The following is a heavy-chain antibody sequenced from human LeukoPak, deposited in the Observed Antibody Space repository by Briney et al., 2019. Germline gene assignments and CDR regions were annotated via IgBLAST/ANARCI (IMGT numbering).Heavy chain of an antibody. J-gene: IGHJ4*02. V-gene: IGHV3-48*03. Sequence: PGGSLRLSCAASGFTFSSYEMNGVRQAPGKGLEGVTYISSSGSTIYYADSVKGRFTISRDNAKNSLYLQMNSLRAEDTAVYYCASSGYSSSWYGGYYFDYWGQGTLVTVSS. CDR3: ASSGYSSSWYGGYYFDY. CDR2: ISSSGSTI. D-gene: IGHD6-13*01. CDR1: GFTFSSYE.